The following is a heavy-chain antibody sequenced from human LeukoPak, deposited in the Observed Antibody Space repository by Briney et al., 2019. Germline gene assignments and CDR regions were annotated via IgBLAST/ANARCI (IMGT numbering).Heavy chain of an antibody. J-gene: IGHJ4*02. V-gene: IGHV3-64*01. CDR2: ISSNGGST. CDR1: GFTFSSYA. D-gene: IGHD6-19*01. CDR3: ARDFGGWYYFDY. Sequence: GGSLRLSCAASGFTFSSYAMHWVRQAPGKGLEYVSAISSNGGSTYYANSVKGRLTISRDNSKNTLYLQMGSLRAEDMAVYYCARDFGGWYYFDYWGQGTLVTVSS.